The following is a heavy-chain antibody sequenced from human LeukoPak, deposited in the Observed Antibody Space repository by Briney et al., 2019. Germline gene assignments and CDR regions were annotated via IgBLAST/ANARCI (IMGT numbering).Heavy chain of an antibody. CDR1: GYSISSGYY. CDR3: AREPIVPKTLWFGEFGGWFDP. J-gene: IGHJ5*02. V-gene: IGHV4-38-2*02. Sequence: ASETLSLTCTVSGYSISSGYYWGWIRQPPGKGLEWIGSIYHSGSTYYNPSLKSRVTISVDTSKNQFSLKLSSVTAADTAVYYCAREPIVPKTLWFGEFGGWFDPWGQGTLVTVSS. D-gene: IGHD3-10*01. CDR2: IYHSGST.